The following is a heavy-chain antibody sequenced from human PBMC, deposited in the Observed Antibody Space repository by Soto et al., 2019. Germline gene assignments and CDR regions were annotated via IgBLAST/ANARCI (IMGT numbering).Heavy chain of an antibody. CDR3: ATDRNIVVVPAATEDNWFDP. D-gene: IGHD2-2*01. V-gene: IGHV1-24*01. CDR2: FDPEDGET. J-gene: IGHJ5*02. CDR1: GYTLTELS. Sequence: GPVKVSCKVSGYTLTELSMHWVRQAPGKGLEWMGGFDPEDGETIYAQKFQGRVTMTEDTSTDTAYMELSSLRSEDTAVYYCATDRNIVVVPAATEDNWFDPWGQGTLVTVSS.